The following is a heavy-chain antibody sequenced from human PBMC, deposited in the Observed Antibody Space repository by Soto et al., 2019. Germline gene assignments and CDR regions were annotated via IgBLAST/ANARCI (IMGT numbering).Heavy chain of an antibody. D-gene: IGHD6-19*01. CDR1: GFTVSSNY. V-gene: IGHV3-53*01. J-gene: IGHJ4*02. CDR3: ARVRRIAVVGTAYYFDY. CDR2: IYSGGST. Sequence: GGSLRLSCAASGFTVSSNYMSWVRQAPGKGLEWVSVIYSGGSTYYADSVKGRFTISRDNSKNTLYLQMNSLRAEDTAVYYCARVRRIAVVGTAYYFDYWGQGTLVTVSS.